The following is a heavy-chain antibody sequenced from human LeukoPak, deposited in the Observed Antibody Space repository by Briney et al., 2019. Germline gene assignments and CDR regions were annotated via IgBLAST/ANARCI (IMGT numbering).Heavy chain of an antibody. D-gene: IGHD1-26*01. CDR3: ARLRRVGATPFDY. CDR1: GYSISSGYY. Sequence: SETLSLTCTVSGYSISSGYYWGWIRQPPGKGLEWIGSIYHSGSTYYNPSLKSRVTISVDTSKNQFSLKLSSVTAADTAVYYCARLRRVGATPFDYWGQGTLVTVSS. V-gene: IGHV4-38-2*02. J-gene: IGHJ4*02. CDR2: IYHSGST.